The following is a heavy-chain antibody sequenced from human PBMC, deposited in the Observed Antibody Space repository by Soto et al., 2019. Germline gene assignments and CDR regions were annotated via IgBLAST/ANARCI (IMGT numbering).Heavy chain of an antibody. CDR1: GFTFSSHG. Sequence: GGSLRLSCATSGFTFSSHGMSWVRHAPGKGLDWVSGITGSGRNTYYADSVKGRFTISRDNSKNTLFLQMNSLRAEDTAVYYCAQTGLRSWPSAIDSWGQGTLVTVSS. J-gene: IGHJ4*02. V-gene: IGHV3-23*01. CDR2: ITGSGRNT. CDR3: AQTGLRSWPSAIDS. D-gene: IGHD6-13*01.